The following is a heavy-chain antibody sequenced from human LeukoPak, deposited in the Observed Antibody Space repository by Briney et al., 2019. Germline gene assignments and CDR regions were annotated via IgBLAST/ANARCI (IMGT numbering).Heavy chain of an antibody. CDR1: GYSFSNYW. CDR3: ARRASAYDSSGYHFDY. V-gene: IGHV5-51*01. CDR2: IYPADSDT. Sequence: GESLKISCKGSGYSFSNYWIGWVRPMPGKGLEWMGIIYPADSDTRYSPSFQGQVTISADKSITPAYLHWSSLQASDTAMYYCARRASAYDSSGYHFDYWGQGTLVTVSS. D-gene: IGHD3-22*01. J-gene: IGHJ4*02.